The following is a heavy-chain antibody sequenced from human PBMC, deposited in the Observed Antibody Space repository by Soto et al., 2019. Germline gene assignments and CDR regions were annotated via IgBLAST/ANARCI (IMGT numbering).Heavy chain of an antibody. Sequence: QITLKESGPTLVKPTQTLTLTCTFSGFSLSTSGVGVGWIRQPPGKALEWLALIYWDDDKRYSPSLKSRLTITTDTSKTPVVLTMTNMDPVDTATYYCARHMTTNGYFDYWGQGTLVTVSS. V-gene: IGHV2-5*02. D-gene: IGHD4-17*01. CDR3: ARHMTTNGYFDY. CDR2: IYWDDDK. CDR1: GFSLSTSGVG. J-gene: IGHJ4*02.